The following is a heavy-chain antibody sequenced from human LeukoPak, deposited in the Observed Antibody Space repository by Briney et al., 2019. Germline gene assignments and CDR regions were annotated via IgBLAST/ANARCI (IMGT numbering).Heavy chain of an antibody. D-gene: IGHD6-13*01. J-gene: IGHJ5*02. CDR3: ARDPFIAAAGTNWFDP. Sequence: GGSLRLSCAASGFSFSSYTMNWVRQAPGKGLEWVSSISISSSSIYYADSVKGRFTISRDNAKNSLYLQMNSLRAEDTAEYYCARDPFIAAAGTNWFDPWGQGTLVTVSS. V-gene: IGHV3-21*01. CDR1: GFSFSSYT. CDR2: ISISSSSI.